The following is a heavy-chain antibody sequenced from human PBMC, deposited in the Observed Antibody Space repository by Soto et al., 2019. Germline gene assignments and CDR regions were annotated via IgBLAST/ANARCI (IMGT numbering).Heavy chain of an antibody. J-gene: IGHJ4*02. CDR1: GYTFTSYA. Sequence: QVQLVQSGAEVKKPGASVKVSCKASGYTFTSYAIHWVRQAPGQRLEWMGWVNAGNGNTKYSQKLQGRVTITRDTSASTAYMELSSLRSEDTAVYYCGRDLGYNWNLIEYWGQGTLVTVYS. CDR2: VNAGNGNT. CDR3: GRDLGYNWNLIEY. D-gene: IGHD1-20*01. V-gene: IGHV1-3*01.